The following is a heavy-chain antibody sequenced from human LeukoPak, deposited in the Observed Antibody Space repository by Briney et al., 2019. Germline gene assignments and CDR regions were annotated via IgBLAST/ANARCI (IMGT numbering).Heavy chain of an antibody. J-gene: IGHJ4*02. D-gene: IGHD6-13*01. CDR2: IFYSGST. CDR3: ASPNSSSWYLGY. CDR1: GGSISSYY. V-gene: IGHV4-59*01. Sequence: PSETLSLTCTVSGGSISSYYWSWIRQPPGKGLEWIGYIFYSGSTNCNPSLKSRVTISVDTSKNQFSLNLSSVTAADTAVYYCASPNSSSWYLGYWGQGTLVTVSS.